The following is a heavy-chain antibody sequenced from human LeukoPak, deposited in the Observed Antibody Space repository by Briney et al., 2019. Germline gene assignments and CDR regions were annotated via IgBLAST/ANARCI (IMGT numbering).Heavy chain of an antibody. Sequence: GGSLRLSCATSGFTFSSFEMNWVRHAPGKGLEWVSYISSTGNTIYYADSVKGRFTISRDNAKSSLYLRMNSLRAEDTAVYYCARDSSGNFIPDYFDYWGQGTLVTVSS. CDR2: ISSTGNTI. V-gene: IGHV3-48*03. CDR3: ARDSSGNFIPDYFDY. CDR1: GFTFSSFE. D-gene: IGHD3-10*01. J-gene: IGHJ4*02.